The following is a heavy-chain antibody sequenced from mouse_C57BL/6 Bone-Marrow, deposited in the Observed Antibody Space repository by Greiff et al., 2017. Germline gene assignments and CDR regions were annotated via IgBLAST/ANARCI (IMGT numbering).Heavy chain of an antibody. CDR2: FHPYNDDT. Sequence: VQLQESGAELVKPGASVKMSCKASGYTFTTYPIEWMKQNHGKSLEWIGNFHPYNDDTKYNEKFKGKATLTVEKSSSTVYLELSRLTSDDSAVYDCARGGNYGGYNFDYWGQGTTLTVSS. J-gene: IGHJ2*01. V-gene: IGHV1-47*01. D-gene: IGHD2-1*01. CDR3: ARGGNYGGYNFDY. CDR1: GYTFTTYP.